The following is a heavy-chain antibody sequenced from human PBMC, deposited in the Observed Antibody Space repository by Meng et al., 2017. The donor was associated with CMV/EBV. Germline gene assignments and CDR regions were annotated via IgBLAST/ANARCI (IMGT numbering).Heavy chain of an antibody. D-gene: IGHD3-10*01. CDR1: GGSINTYY. CDR2: VYYNWST. J-gene: IGHJ6*02. Sequence: GSLRLSCTVSGGSINTYYWNWIRQPPGKGLVWIGYVYYNWSTNYSPSIKSRVTISVDTSKNQFSLKLSSVTDADTAVYFCARDSTSRGFYYYGMNVWGQGTTVTVSS. CDR3: ARDSTSRGFYYYGMNV. V-gene: IGHV4-59*01.